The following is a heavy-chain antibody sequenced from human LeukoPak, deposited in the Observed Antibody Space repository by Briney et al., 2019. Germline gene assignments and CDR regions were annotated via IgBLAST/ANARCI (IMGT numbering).Heavy chain of an antibody. V-gene: IGHV4-39*07. Sequence: SETLSLTCTVSGGSISSSSYYWGWIRQPPGKGLEWIGSIYYSGSTYYNPSLKSRVTISVDTSKNQFSLKLSSVTAADTAVYYCASWFGELLLFDYWGQGTLVTVSS. J-gene: IGHJ4*02. D-gene: IGHD3-10*01. CDR2: IYYSGST. CDR1: GGSISSSSYY. CDR3: ASWFGELLLFDY.